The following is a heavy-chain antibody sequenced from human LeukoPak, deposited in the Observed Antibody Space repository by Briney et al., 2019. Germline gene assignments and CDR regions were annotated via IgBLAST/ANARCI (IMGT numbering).Heavy chain of an antibody. J-gene: IGHJ4*02. CDR3: TRRGSYGTAGPAQPMVDY. CDR1: GFTFSGSA. V-gene: IGHV3-73*01. Sequence: GGSLRLSCAAFGFTFSGSAMHWVRQASGKGLEWVGRIRSKANSYATAYAASVKGRFTISRDDSKNTAYLQMNSLKTEDTAVYYCTRRGSYGTAGPAQPMVDYWGQGTLVTVSS. CDR2: IRSKANSYAT. D-gene: IGHD1-26*01.